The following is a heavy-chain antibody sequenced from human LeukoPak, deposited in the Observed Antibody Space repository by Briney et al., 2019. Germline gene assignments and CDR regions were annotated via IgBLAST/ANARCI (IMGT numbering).Heavy chain of an antibody. CDR2: IYYSGST. CDR1: GGSISSYY. D-gene: IGHD6-13*01. Sequence: PSETLSLTCTVSGGSISSYYWSWIRQPPGKGLEWIGYIYYSGSTNYNPSLKSRVTISVDTSKNQFSLKLSTVTAADTAVYYCARDQEIAAAGDAGWFDPWGQGTLVTVSS. CDR3: ARDQEIAAAGDAGWFDP. J-gene: IGHJ5*02. V-gene: IGHV4-59*01.